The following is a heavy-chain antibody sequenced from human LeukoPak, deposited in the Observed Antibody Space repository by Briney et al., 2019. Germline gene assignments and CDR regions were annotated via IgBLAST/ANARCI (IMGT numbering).Heavy chain of an antibody. J-gene: IGHJ5*02. CDR2: MNPNSGNT. V-gene: IGHV1-8*01. CDR3: ARGGVHLGYCSSTSCSIGRFDP. D-gene: IGHD2-2*01. CDR1: GYTFTSYD. Sequence: GASVKVSCKASGYTFTSYDTNWVRQATGQGLEWMGWMNPNSGNTGYAQKFQGRVTMTRNTSISTAYMELSSLRSEDTAVYYCARGGVHLGYCSSTSCSIGRFDPWGQGTLVTVSS.